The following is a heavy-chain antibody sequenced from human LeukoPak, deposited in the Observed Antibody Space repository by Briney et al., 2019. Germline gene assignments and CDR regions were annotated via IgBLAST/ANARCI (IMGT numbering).Heavy chain of an antibody. CDR2: IYYSGST. CDR1: GGSISSGGYY. CDR3: ARDADRGYDY. Sequence: SETLSLTCTVSGGSISSGGYYWSWIRQHPGKGLEWIGYIYYSGSTYYNPSLKSRVTISVDTPKNQFSLKLSSVTAADTAVYYCARDADRGYDYWGQGTLVTVSS. V-gene: IGHV4-31*03. D-gene: IGHD3-10*01. J-gene: IGHJ4*02.